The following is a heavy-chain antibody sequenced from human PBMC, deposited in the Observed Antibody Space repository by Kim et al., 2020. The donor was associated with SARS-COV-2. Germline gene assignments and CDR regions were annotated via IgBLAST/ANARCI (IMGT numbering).Heavy chain of an antibody. J-gene: IGHJ3*02. D-gene: IGHD3-3*01. Sequence: KGLEWIGYIDYRGSTYYNPSLKSRVTISVDTSKNQFSLKLSSVTAADTAVYYCARGDTIFGVVINAFDIWGQGTMVTVSS. CDR3: ARGDTIFGVVINAFDI. CDR2: IDYRGST. V-gene: IGHV4-31*02.